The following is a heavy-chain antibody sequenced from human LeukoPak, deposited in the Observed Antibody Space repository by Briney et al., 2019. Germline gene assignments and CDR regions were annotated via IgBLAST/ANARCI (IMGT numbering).Heavy chain of an antibody. J-gene: IGHJ5*02. Sequence: PGGSLRLSCAASGFTFSDYYMSWIRQAPGKGLEWVSYISSSGSTIYYADSVKGRFTISRDNAKNSLYLQMNSLRAEDTAVYYCARDPSPSYYYGSGSYYPYNWFDPWGQGTLVTVS. CDR2: ISSSGSTI. D-gene: IGHD3-10*01. V-gene: IGHV3-11*01. CDR3: ARDPSPSYYYGSGSYYPYNWFDP. CDR1: GFTFSDYY.